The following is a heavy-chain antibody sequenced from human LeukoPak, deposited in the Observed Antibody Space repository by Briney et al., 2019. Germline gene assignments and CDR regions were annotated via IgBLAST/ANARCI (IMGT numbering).Heavy chain of an antibody. CDR2: INHSGST. J-gene: IGHJ6*03. V-gene: IGHV4-34*01. CDR1: GGSFSGYY. Sequence: PSETLSLTCAVYGGSFSGYYWSWIRQPPGKGLEWIGEINHSGSTNYNPSLKSRVTISVDTSKNQFSLKLSSVTAADTAVYYCARGLGPIYYYYYDMDVWGKGTTVTVSS. CDR3: ARGLGPIYYYYYDMDV.